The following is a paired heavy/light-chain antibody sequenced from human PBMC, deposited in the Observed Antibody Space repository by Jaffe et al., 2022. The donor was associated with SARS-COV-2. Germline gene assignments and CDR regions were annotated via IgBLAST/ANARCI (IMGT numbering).Light chain of an antibody. Sequence: EIVLTQSPGTLSLSPGERATLSCRASQSVSSTYLAWYQQKPGQAPRLLIYSASSRATGIPDRFSGSGSGTDFILTINRLEPEDFAVYYCQQCGSSPYTFGQGTKLEIK. CDR3: QQCGSSPYT. V-gene: IGKV3-20*01. CDR1: QSVSSTY. J-gene: IGKJ2*01. CDR2: SAS.
Heavy chain of an antibody. CDR2: INTKTGSP. Sequence: QVQLVQSGAELKKPGASVKVSCKASGYTFNDYAMHWLRQAPGQGLEWIGWINTKTGSPTFAQGFTGRCVFSLDTSVSTAYLQISNLKADDTAVYYCARRAWSNVAPNWFDPWGQGTLVTVSS. CDR3: ARRAWSNVAPNWFDP. CDR1: GYTFNDYA. V-gene: IGHV7-4-1*02. D-gene: IGHD3-3*01. J-gene: IGHJ5*02.